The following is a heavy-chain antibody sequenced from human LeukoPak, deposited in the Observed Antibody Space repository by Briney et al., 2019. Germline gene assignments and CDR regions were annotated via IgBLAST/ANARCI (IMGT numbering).Heavy chain of an antibody. CDR3: ARQDFDWDPNWFDP. D-gene: IGHD3-9*01. CDR2: IYPGDSDT. Sequence: GESLKISFKGSGSRFTSYWIGWVRPMPGKGLEWMGIIYPGDSDTRCSPSFQGQVTISADKSISTAYLQWSSLKASDTAMYYCARQDFDWDPNWFDPWGQGTLVTVSS. CDR1: GSRFTSYW. V-gene: IGHV5-51*01. J-gene: IGHJ5*02.